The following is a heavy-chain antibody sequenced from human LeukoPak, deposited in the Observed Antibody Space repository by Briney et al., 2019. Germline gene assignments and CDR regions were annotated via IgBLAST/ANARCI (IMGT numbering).Heavy chain of an antibody. J-gene: IGHJ4*02. V-gene: IGHV3-30*18. CDR3: AKVRCSGGSCYPVDY. CDR1: GFTFSSYG. D-gene: IGHD2-15*01. CDR2: ISYDGSNK. Sequence: GGSLRLSCAASGFTFSSYGMHWVRQAPGKGLEWVAVISYDGSNKYYADSVKGRFTISRDNSKNTLYLQMNSLRAEDTAVYYCAKVRCSGGSCYPVDYWGQGTLVTVSS.